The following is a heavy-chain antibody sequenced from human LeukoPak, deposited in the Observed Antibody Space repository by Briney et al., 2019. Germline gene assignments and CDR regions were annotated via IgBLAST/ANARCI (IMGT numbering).Heavy chain of an antibody. Sequence: GGSLRLSCAASGFTFSTYDMHWVRQATGEGLEWVSAIDTAGDTYYSGSVKGRFTISRENAKNSLYLQMNSLRAGDTAVSYCAREEMGDGYRYLDLWGRGTLVTVSS. CDR2: IDTAGDT. D-gene: IGHD2-21*01. J-gene: IGHJ2*01. V-gene: IGHV3-13*04. CDR1: GFTFSTYD. CDR3: AREEMGDGYRYLDL.